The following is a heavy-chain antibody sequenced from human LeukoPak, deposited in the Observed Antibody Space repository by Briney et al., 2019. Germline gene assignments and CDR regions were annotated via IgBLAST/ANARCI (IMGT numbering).Heavy chain of an antibody. D-gene: IGHD4-17*01. CDR3: AKDDDDGDHVVVDH. J-gene: IGHJ4*02. Sequence: GGSLRLSCAASGFTFSSYAMGWVRQAPGQGLEWVSLVSGSGGSTYYADSVKGRFTVSRDNSKNTEYLQMNSLRAEDTAIYHCAKDDDDGDHVVVDHWGQGTLVTVSS. CDR2: VSGSGGST. V-gene: IGHV3-23*01. CDR1: GFTFSSYA.